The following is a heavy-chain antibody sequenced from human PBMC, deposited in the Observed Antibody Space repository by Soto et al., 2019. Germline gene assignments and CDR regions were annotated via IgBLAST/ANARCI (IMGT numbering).Heavy chain of an antibody. CDR3: AAVFAPHSGSPNY. Sequence: SAKVCCKAPGFTFTSTAGQWVRQARGQRLEWIGWIVVGSGNTNYAQKFQERVTITRDMSTSTAYMELSSLRSEDTAVYYCAAVFAPHSGSPNYWGQGTLVTVSS. J-gene: IGHJ4*02. CDR2: IVVGSGNT. V-gene: IGHV1-58*01. D-gene: IGHD1-26*01. CDR1: GFTFTSTA.